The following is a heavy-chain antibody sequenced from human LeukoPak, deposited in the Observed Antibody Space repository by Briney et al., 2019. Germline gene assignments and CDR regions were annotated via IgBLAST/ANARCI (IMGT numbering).Heavy chain of an antibody. CDR3: ARAPTQYYYGSGSYYNYNWFDP. CDR2: INHSGST. CDR1: GGSFSGYY. J-gene: IGHJ5*02. V-gene: IGHV4-34*01. D-gene: IGHD3-10*01. Sequence: PSETLSLTCAVYGGSFSGYYWSWIRQPPGKGLEWIGEINHSGSTNYNPSLKSRVTISVDTSKNQFSLKLSSVTAADTAVYYCARAPTQYYYGSGSYYNYNWFDPWGQGTLVTVSS.